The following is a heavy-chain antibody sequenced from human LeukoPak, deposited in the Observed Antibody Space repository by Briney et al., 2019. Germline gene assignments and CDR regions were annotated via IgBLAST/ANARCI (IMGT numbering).Heavy chain of an antibody. V-gene: IGHV3-66*01. CDR3: ARDLSWGGSDY. Sequence: GGSLRLSCAASGFTVSSYGMSWVRQAPGKGPEWVSLVYSDGVTRYADSVQGRFTISRDNSKNTVYLQMNNLRAEDTAVYYCARDLSWGGSDYWGQGTLVTVSS. CDR2: VYSDGVT. D-gene: IGHD7-27*01. CDR1: GFTVSSYG. J-gene: IGHJ4*02.